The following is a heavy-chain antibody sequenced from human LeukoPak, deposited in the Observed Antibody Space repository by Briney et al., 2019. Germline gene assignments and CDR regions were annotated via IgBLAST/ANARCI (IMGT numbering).Heavy chain of an antibody. Sequence: TGGSLRLSCAASGFSFTTFEMSWVRQAPGKGLEWVSMMNDNGGRTYYADSVKGRFTISRDNSKNTLYLQMNNLRAEDTAIYFCVKGGWPDYRGQGTLVTVSS. CDR1: GFSFTTFE. CDR3: VKGGWPDY. J-gene: IGHJ4*02. CDR2: MNDNGGRT. V-gene: IGHV3-23*01. D-gene: IGHD2-15*01.